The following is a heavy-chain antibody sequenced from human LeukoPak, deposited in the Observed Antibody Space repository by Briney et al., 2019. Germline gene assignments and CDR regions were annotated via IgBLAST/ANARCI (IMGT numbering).Heavy chain of an antibody. V-gene: IGHV3-7*03. Sequence: GGSLRLSCAASGFSFSSSHISWVRQAPEKGLEWVAHIDPDGGHESFVDSVKGRFTISRDNAKNTLYLQMNTLRAEDTAMYFCARWRGLQSEFDLWGQGALVTVPS. J-gene: IGHJ4*02. CDR2: IDPDGGHE. D-gene: IGHD3-3*01. CDR1: GFSFSSSH. CDR3: ARWRGLQSEFDL.